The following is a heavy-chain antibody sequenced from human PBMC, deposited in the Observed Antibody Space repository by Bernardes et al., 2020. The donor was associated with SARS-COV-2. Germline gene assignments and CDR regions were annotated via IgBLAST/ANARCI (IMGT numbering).Heavy chain of an antibody. D-gene: IGHD4-17*01. CDR3: VKGDYEDGHYYFGMDV. V-gene: IGHV3-7*01. Sequence: GGSLRLSCAASGFTFSTYAMSWVRQGPGKGLEWVANIKQDGSEKYYVDSVKGRFTISRDNAKNSLYLQMNNLRAEDTAVYYCVKGDYEDGHYYFGMDVWGQGTTVTVSS. CDR2: IKQDGSEK. J-gene: IGHJ6*02. CDR1: GFTFSTYA.